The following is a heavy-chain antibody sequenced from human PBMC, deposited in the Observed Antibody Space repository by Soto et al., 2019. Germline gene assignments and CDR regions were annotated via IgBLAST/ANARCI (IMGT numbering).Heavy chain of an antibody. CDR1: GFSFRSYA. V-gene: IGHV3-23*01. D-gene: IGHD4-17*01. CDR3: AKVSGGYGDYPLDY. J-gene: IGHJ4*02. Sequence: DVQLLESGGGLVQPGGSLRLSCAASGFSFRSYAMSWVRRAPGKGLEWVSAISASGGTTYYADSVKGRFTISRDNSKNTLYLQMNSLRAEDTALYYCAKVSGGYGDYPLDYWGQGTLVTVSS. CDR2: ISASGGTT.